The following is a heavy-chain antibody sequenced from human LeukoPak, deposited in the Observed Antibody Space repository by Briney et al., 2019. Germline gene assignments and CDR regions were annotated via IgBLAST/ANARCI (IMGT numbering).Heavy chain of an antibody. CDR2: LYSDGNT. CDR1: GLTVITND. CDR3: ARGVEPLAANTLAY. Sequence: GGSLRLSCAASGLTVITNDMTWVRQAPGKGLEWVSVLYSDGNTKYADSVQGRFTISRDNSKNTLYLEMNGLSPDGTAVYYCARGVEPLAANTLAYWGQGTLVTVSS. D-gene: IGHD1-14*01. J-gene: IGHJ4*02. V-gene: IGHV3-53*01.